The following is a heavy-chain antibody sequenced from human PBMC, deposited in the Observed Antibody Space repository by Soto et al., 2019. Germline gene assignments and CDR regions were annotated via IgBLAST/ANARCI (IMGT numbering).Heavy chain of an antibody. Sequence: LGESLKISCKRSGYSFTSYWIGWVRQMPGKGLEWMGIIYPGDSDTRYSPSFQGQVTISADKSISPAYLQWSSLKPSDTAMYYCARLSLWLGESNFDYCCQGTLVTVPQ. D-gene: IGHD3-10*01. CDR1: GYSFTSYW. CDR2: IYPGDSDT. J-gene: IGHJ4*02. V-gene: IGHV5-51*01. CDR3: ARLSLWLGESNFDY.